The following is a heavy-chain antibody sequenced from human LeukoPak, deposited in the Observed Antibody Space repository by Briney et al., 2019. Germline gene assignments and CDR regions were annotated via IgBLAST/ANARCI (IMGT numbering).Heavy chain of an antibody. D-gene: IGHD6-6*01. V-gene: IGHV3-74*01. Sequence: PGGSLRLSCAASGFTFSISWMNWVRQAPGKGLVWVSRINVDGSTTVYADSVKGRFTISRDNAKNALYLQMNSLRAEDTAVYYCRHGKSSVDYWGQGTLVIGSS. CDR1: GFTFSISW. J-gene: IGHJ4*02. CDR3: RHGKSSVDY. CDR2: INVDGSTT.